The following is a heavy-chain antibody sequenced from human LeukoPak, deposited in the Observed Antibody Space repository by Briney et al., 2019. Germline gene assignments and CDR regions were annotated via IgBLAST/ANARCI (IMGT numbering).Heavy chain of an antibody. CDR2: IYYSGST. Sequence: SETLSLTCTVSGGSISSYYWSWIRQPPGKGLEWIGYIYYSGSTNYNPSLKSRVTISVDTSKNQFSLKLSSVTAADTAVYYCASGYYYYYGMDVWGQGTTVTVSS. V-gene: IGHV4-59*01. CDR1: GGSISSYY. J-gene: IGHJ6*02. CDR3: ASGYYYYYGMDV.